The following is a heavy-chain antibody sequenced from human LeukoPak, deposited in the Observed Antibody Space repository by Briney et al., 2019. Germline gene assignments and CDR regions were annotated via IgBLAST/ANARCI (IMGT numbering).Heavy chain of an antibody. D-gene: IGHD6-13*01. J-gene: IGHJ5*02. V-gene: IGHV1-8*02. Sequence: ASVKVSCKASGYTFTSYGISWVRQATGQGLEWMGWMNPNSGNTGYAQKFQGRVTMTRNTSISTAYMELSSLRSEDTAVYYCARRKSSSWYGLRYNWFDPWGQGTLVTVSS. CDR1: GYTFTSYG. CDR2: MNPNSGNT. CDR3: ARRKSSSWYGLRYNWFDP.